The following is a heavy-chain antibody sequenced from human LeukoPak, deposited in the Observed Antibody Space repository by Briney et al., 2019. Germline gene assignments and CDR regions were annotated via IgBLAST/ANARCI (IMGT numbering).Heavy chain of an antibody. V-gene: IGHV3-21*01. CDR1: GFTFSSYS. CDR3: ARDAVVVVAATPRVPHFDY. Sequence: KTLRSLRLSCAASGFTFSSYSMNWVRQAPGKRLEWGSCIISSSSYIYYADSVKGRFTISRDNAKNSLYLQMNSLRAEDTAVYYCARDAVVVVAATPRVPHFDYWGQGTLVTVSS. J-gene: IGHJ4*02. CDR2: IISSSSYI. D-gene: IGHD2-15*01.